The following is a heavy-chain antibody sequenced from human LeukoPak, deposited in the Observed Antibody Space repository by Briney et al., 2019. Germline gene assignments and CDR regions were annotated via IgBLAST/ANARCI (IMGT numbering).Heavy chain of an antibody. Sequence: PGGALRLSCAASGFSFSTYWMAWVRQAPGKGLEWVSYISSSGSTIYYADSVKGRFTISRDNAKNSLYLQMNSLRAEDTAVYYCASLWLALDYWGQGTLVTVSS. CDR2: ISSSGSTI. J-gene: IGHJ4*02. V-gene: IGHV3-48*04. D-gene: IGHD5-24*01. CDR3: ASLWLALDY. CDR1: GFSFSTYW.